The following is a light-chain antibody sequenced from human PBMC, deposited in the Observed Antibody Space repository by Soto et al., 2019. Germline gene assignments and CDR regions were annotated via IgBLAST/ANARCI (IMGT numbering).Light chain of an antibody. CDR1: QTISNW. J-gene: IGKJ1*01. CDR2: DAS. CDR3: QQYNSYWRT. Sequence: DIQMTQSPSTLSASVGDRVTITCRASQTISNWLAWYQQKPGKAPKLLIYDASSLESGVPSRFSGSGSGTEFTLTISSLQPDDFATYYCQQYNSYWRTFGQGTEVEIK. V-gene: IGKV1-5*01.